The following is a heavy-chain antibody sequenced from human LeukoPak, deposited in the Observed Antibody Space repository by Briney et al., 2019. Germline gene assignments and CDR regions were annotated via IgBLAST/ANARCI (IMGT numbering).Heavy chain of an antibody. CDR1: GGSISSYY. CDR2: IYYSGST. J-gene: IGHJ2*01. CDR3: ARHEEASWYFDL. Sequence: PSETLSLTCTVSGGSISSYYWSWIRQPPGKGLEWIGYIYYSGSTNYNPSLKSRVTISVDTSKNQFSLKLSSVTAADTAVYYCARHEEASWYFDLWGRGTLVTVSS. V-gene: IGHV4-59*08.